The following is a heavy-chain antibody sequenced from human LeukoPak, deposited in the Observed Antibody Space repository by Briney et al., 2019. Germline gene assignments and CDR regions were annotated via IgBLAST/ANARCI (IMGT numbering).Heavy chain of an antibody. CDR1: GYTFTGYY. CDR2: INPNSGGT. V-gene: IGHV1-2*02. Sequence: ASVKVSCKASGYTFTGYYMHWVRQAPGQGLEWMGWINPNSGGTNYAQKSQGRVTMTRDTSISTAYMELSRLRSDDTAVYYCARGSRWAPYGMDVWGQGTTVTVSS. CDR3: ARGSRWAPYGMDV. J-gene: IGHJ6*02. D-gene: IGHD6-13*01.